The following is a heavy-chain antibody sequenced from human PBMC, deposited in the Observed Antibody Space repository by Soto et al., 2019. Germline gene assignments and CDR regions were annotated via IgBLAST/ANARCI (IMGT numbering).Heavy chain of an antibody. V-gene: IGHV3-74*01. CDR1: GFTLSDYL. J-gene: IGHJ4*02. CDR3: ATDPGHRNVILEN. D-gene: IGHD2-21*01. Sequence: HPGGSLRLSCAVSGFTLSDYLTHWVRQAPGKGLVWVSRINSDGSRTTYADSVKGRFTVTRDNAKNTVWLQMNSLRAEDTAVYYCATDPGHRNVILENWGQGSLVTVSS. CDR2: INSDGSRT.